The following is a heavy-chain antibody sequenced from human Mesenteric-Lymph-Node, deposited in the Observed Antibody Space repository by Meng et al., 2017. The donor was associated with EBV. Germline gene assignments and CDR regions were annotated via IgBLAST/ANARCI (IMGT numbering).Heavy chain of an antibody. D-gene: IGHD3-10*01. V-gene: IGHV1-8*01. J-gene: IGHJ4*02. CDR2: MGPSSGTT. Sequence: QEQLLRVGASMTKPGASGKASCKASGYSFSSHEINLVRQAPGQGLEWMGWMGPSSGTTVYAQKFQGRLSMTRNISISTAYMELSSLRSEDTAVYYCAREASSHPYFDYWGQGTLVTVSS. CDR3: AREASSHPYFDY. CDR1: GYSFSSHE.